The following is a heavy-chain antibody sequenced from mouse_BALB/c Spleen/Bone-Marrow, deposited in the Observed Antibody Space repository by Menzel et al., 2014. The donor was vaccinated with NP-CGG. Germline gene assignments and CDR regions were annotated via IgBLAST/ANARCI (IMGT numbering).Heavy chain of an antibody. J-gene: IGHJ3*01. CDR3: ARERGNYPFAY. CDR2: INPSNGRT. D-gene: IGHD2-1*01. Sequence: QVQLQQSGAALVKPGASVKLSCKASGYTFTSYWMHWVKQRPGQGLEWIGEINPSNGRTNYNEKFKSKATLTVDKSSSTAYMQLSSLTSEDPAVYYCARERGNYPFAYWGQGTLVTVSA. CDR1: GYTFTSYW. V-gene: IGHV1S81*02.